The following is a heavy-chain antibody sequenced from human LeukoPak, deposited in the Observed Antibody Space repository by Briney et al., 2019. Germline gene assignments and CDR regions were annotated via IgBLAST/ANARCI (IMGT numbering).Heavy chain of an antibody. J-gene: IGHJ4*02. Sequence: SETLSLTCAVYGGSFSGYYWSWIRQPPGKGLEWIGEINHSGSTNCNPSLKSRVTISVDTSKNQFSLKLSSVTAADTAVYYCARGPAYYYDSSGLDYWGQGTPVTVSS. V-gene: IGHV4-34*01. D-gene: IGHD3-22*01. CDR2: INHSGST. CDR3: ARGPAYYYDSSGLDY. CDR1: GGSFSGYY.